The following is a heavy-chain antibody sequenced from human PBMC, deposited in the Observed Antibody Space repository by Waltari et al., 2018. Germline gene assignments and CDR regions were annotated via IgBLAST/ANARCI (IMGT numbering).Heavy chain of an antibody. D-gene: IGHD2-2*01. Sequence: QVQLQESGPGLVKPSETLSLTCTVPGGSTSSYYWSWIRQPPGKGLEWSGYIYYSGSTNYNPSLKSRVTISVDTSKNQFSLKLSSVTAADTAVYYCAREPAAGNDAFDIWGQGTMVTVSS. CDR3: AREPAAGNDAFDI. CDR1: GGSTSSYY. CDR2: IYYSGST. V-gene: IGHV4-59*01. J-gene: IGHJ3*02.